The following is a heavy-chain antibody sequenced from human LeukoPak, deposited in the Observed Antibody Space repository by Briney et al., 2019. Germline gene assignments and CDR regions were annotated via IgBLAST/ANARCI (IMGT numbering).Heavy chain of an antibody. J-gene: IGHJ6*02. CDR2: INPSGGST. Sequence: ASVKVSCKASGYTFTSYYMHWVRQAPGQGLEWMGIINPSGGSTSYAQKFQGRVTMTRNTSISTAYMELSSLRSEDTAVYYCARGFGEQLVQLDYYYYYGMDVWGQGTTVTVSS. V-gene: IGHV1-46*01. D-gene: IGHD6-6*01. CDR1: GYTFTSYY. CDR3: ARGFGEQLVQLDYYYYYGMDV.